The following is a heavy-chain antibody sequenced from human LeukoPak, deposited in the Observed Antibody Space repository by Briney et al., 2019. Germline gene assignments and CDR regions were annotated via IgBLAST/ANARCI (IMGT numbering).Heavy chain of an antibody. J-gene: IGHJ4*02. V-gene: IGHV4-59*01. D-gene: IGHD6-19*01. Sequence: PSETLYLNCTVAGGGKSIYQCSWLRQPPGKGLEWIGNIYKSGSTNYNPSLKSRVTISIDTSEKQFSLRLSSVTAADTAVYYCARDGPQWLAAFDYWGQGTLVTVSS. CDR1: GGGKSIYQ. CDR2: IYKSGST. CDR3: ARDGPQWLAAFDY.